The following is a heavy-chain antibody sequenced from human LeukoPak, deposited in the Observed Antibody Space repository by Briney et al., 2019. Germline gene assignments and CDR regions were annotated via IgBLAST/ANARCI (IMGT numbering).Heavy chain of an antibody. CDR1: GFTFSSYG. J-gene: IGHJ4*02. V-gene: IGHV3-33*06. CDR2: IWYDGSNK. CDR3: AKLFGGWYSSGWYGDY. Sequence: GGSLRLSCAASGFTFSSYGMHWVRQAPGKGLEWVAVIWYDGSNKYHADSVKGRFTISRDNSKNTLYLQMNSLRAEDTTVYYCAKLFGGWYSSGWYGDYWGQGTLVTVSS. D-gene: IGHD6-19*01.